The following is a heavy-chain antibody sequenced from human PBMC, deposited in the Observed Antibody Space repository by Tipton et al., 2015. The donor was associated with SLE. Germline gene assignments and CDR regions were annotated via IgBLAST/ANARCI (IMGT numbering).Heavy chain of an antibody. CDR2: IYYSGST. CDR3: ARGIGAFDI. J-gene: IGHJ3*02. CDR1: GASISSYY. V-gene: IGHV4-59*12. Sequence: LRLSCTVSGASISSYYWSWIRQPPGKGLEWIGYIYYSGSTNYNPSLKSRVTISVDKSKNQFSLKLSSVTAADTAVYYCARGIGAFDIWGQGTMVTVSS.